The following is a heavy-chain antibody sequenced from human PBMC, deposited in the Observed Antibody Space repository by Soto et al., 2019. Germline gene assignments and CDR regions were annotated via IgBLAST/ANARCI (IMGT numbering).Heavy chain of an antibody. CDR3: ATKKSGYYDY. Sequence: QVQLVQSGAEVKKPGASVKVSCKASGYTFTSYDINWVRQATGQGLEWMGWMNPNSGNTGYAQKFQGRVTKTRNTSIRTAYIELRSLRSEDTAVYYCATKKSGYYDYWGQGTLVSVSS. CDR1: GYTFTSYD. CDR2: MNPNSGNT. J-gene: IGHJ4*02. V-gene: IGHV1-8*01. D-gene: IGHD3-22*01.